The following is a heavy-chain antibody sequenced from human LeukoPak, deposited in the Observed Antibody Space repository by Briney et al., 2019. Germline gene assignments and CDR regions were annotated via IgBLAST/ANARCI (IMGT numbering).Heavy chain of an antibody. CDR3: ARHEPRNSPFDY. D-gene: IGHD1-14*01. CDR2: IYYTGTI. J-gene: IGHJ4*02. Sequence: SETLSLTCAVSGASISRSTYYWGWTRQPPGKGLEWIASIYYTGTIVYNPSLESRVTMSVDMSKNHFSLKLRSVTAADTAVYYCARHEPRNSPFDYWGQGTLVSVSS. V-gene: IGHV4-39*01. CDR1: GASISRSTYY.